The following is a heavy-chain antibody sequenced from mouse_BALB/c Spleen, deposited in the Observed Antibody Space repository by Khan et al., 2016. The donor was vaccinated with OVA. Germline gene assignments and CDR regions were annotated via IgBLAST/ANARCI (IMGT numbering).Heavy chain of an antibody. CDR2: INYRAST. V-gene: IGHV3-2*02. CDR3: VRGRSY. CDR1: GYSITSDYA. Sequence: EVQLQESGPGLVKPSQSLSLTCTVTGYSITSDYAWNWIRKFPGNRLEWMGYINYRASTSKKPSLKSRMSISRDTSKNQIFLQLNSVTTEDTATYYCVRGRSYWGQGTLVTVSA. J-gene: IGHJ3*01.